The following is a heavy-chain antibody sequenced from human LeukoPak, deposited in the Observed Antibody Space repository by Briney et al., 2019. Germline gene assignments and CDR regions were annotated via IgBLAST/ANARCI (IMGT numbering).Heavy chain of an antibody. V-gene: IGHV1-69*06. CDR1: GGTFSSYA. CDR2: IIPMFGKA. Sequence: SVTVSCKASGGTFSSYAMSWVRQAPGQGLEWMGGIIPMFGKANYAQKFQGRVTINGDKSKSTAYMEVSSLRSEHTAVYYCARVVQLEREHYYYFGMDFWGKGTTVTVSS. J-gene: IGHJ6*04. CDR3: ARVVQLEREHYYYFGMDF. D-gene: IGHD1-1*01.